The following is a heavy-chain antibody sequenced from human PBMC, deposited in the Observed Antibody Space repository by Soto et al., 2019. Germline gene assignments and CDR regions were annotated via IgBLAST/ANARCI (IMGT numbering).Heavy chain of an antibody. CDR2: FDPEDGET. CDR3: ATDHRARKDDAFDS. CDR1: GYTLTELS. J-gene: IGHJ3*02. D-gene: IGHD6-6*01. Sequence: ASVKVSCKVSGYTLTELSMHWVRQAPGKGLEWMGGFDPEDGETIYAQKFQGRVTMTEDTSTDTAYMELSSLRSEDTAVYYCATDHRARKDDAFDSWGQGTMVTVSS. V-gene: IGHV1-24*01.